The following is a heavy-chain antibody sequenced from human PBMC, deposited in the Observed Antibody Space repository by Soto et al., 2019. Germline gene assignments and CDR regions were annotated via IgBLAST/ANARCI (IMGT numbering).Heavy chain of an antibody. V-gene: IGHV4-4*02. D-gene: IGHD6-13*01. CDR3: AREANSSPARGPNWFDP. CDR1: GDSINNSHW. Sequence: QVQLQESGPGLVQPSGTLSLTCAVSGDSINNSHWWSWVRQTPEKGLEWIGETYHSGTTTYNPSLKERVTISIDKSKNQVSLKMNSVTAADTAVYYCAREANSSPARGPNWFDPWGQGTLVTVSS. CDR2: TYHSGTT. J-gene: IGHJ5*02.